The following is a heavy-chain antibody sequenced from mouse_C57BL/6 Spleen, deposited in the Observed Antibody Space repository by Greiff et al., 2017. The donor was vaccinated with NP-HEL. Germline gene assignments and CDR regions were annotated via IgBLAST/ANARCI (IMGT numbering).Heavy chain of an antibody. CDR2: IHPNSGST. CDR3: ARVDVFWYFDV. J-gene: IGHJ1*03. CDR1: GYTFTSYW. V-gene: IGHV1-64*01. Sequence: VKLQQPGAELVKPGASVKLSCKASGYTFTSYWMHWVKQRPGQGLEWIGMIHPNSGSTNYNEKFKSKATLTVDKSSSTAYMQLSSLTSEDSAVYYCARVDVFWYFDVWGTGTTVTVSS.